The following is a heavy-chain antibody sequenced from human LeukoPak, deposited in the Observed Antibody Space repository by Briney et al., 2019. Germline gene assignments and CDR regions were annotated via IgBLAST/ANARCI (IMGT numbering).Heavy chain of an antibody. CDR1: GFTFSRYW. J-gene: IGHJ4*02. V-gene: IGHV3-7*05. Sequence: GGSLRLSCAASGFTFSRYWMSWVRQAPGKGLEWVANINQDGTQKYYVDSVRGRFTISRDNAKNSLSLQMNSLRAEDTAVYYCARDWDYYDNSGYYFEYWGQGTLVTVSS. CDR3: ARDWDYYDNSGYYFEY. CDR2: INQDGTQK. D-gene: IGHD3-22*01.